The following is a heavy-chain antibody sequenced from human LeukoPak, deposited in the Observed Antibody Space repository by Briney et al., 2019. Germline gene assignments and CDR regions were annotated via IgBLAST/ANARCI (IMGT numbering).Heavy chain of an antibody. J-gene: IGHJ6*03. D-gene: IGHD5-18*01. V-gene: IGHV1-8*01. CDR1: GYTFTSYD. CDR2: MNPNSGNT. Sequence: GASVKLSCKASGYTFTSYDINWVRQATGHGLEWMRWMNPNSGNTGYAQKFRGRVTMTRNTSISTAYMELSSLRSEDTAVYYCARGGYGYFYLISYYYYMDVWGKGTTVIVSS. CDR3: ARGGYGYFYLISYYYYMDV.